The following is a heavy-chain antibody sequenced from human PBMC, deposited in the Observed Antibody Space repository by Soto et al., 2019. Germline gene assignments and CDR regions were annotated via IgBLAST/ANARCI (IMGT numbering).Heavy chain of an antibody. CDR1: GFTFSSHA. Sequence: EVQLLESGGGLVQPGGALRLSCAASGFTFSSHAMSWVRQAPGKGLEWISSISAGSEGAYYADSVKGRFTISRDNSNNTLYLQMNSLRAEDTAVYYCARDLWWYLRWGQGTLVTVSS. CDR2: ISAGSEGA. V-gene: IGHV3-23*01. CDR3: ARDLWWYLR. D-gene: IGHD2-15*01. J-gene: IGHJ4*02.